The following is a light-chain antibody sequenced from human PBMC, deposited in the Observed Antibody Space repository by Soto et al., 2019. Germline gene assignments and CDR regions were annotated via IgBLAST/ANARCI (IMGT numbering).Light chain of an antibody. J-gene: IGLJ2*01. Sequence: QAVVTQEPSLTVSPGGTVTLTCGSSTGAVTSGHYPYWFQQKPGQAPRTLISDTTNKHSWTPARFSGSLLGGKAALTLSGVQPEDEAEYYCLLYYGGAVVFGGGTKLTVL. CDR3: LLYYGGAVV. CDR1: TGAVTSGHY. V-gene: IGLV7-46*01. CDR2: DTT.